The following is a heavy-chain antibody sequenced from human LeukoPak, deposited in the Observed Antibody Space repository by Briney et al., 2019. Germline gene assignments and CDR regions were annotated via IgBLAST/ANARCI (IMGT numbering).Heavy chain of an antibody. CDR2: THYSGST. Sequence: PSETLSLTCTVSGGSISSYYWSWIRQPPGKGLEWIGYTHYSGSTDYNPSLKSRVTISVDRSKNQFSLKLSSVTAADTAVYYCARGYSSSWYYDNWFDPWGQGTLVTVSS. J-gene: IGHJ5*02. CDR3: ARGYSSSWYYDNWFDP. D-gene: IGHD6-13*01. V-gene: IGHV4-59*12. CDR1: GGSISSYY.